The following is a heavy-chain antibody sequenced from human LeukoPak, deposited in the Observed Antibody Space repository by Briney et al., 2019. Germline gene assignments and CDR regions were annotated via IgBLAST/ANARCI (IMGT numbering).Heavy chain of an antibody. D-gene: IGHD2-2*01. CDR1: GGTFSSSG. J-gene: IGHJ1*01. Sequence: GASVKVSCKASGGTFSSSGISWVRQAPGQGLEWMGRINPNSGGTNYAQKFQGRVTMTRDTSISTAYMELSRLRSDDTAVYYCARVRYCSSTSCYIDEYFQHWGQGTLVTVSS. CDR2: INPNSGGT. V-gene: IGHV1-2*06. CDR3: ARVRYCSSTSCYIDEYFQH.